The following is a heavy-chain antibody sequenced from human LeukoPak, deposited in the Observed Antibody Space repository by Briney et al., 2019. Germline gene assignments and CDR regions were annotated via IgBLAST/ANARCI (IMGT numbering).Heavy chain of an antibody. Sequence: PGGSLRLSCAACGFTFSSYDMHWVRQATGKGLEWVSAIGTAGDTYYPGSVKGQSTISRENAKNSLYLQMNSLRAEDTAIYYCATYRQVLLPFESWGQGTLVTVSS. CDR2: IGTAGDT. CDR3: ATYRQVLLPFES. D-gene: IGHD2-8*02. V-gene: IGHV3-13*03. CDR1: GFTFSSYD. J-gene: IGHJ4*02.